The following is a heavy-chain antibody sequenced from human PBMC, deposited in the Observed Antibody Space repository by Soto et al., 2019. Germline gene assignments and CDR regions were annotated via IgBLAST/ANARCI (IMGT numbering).Heavy chain of an antibody. CDR3: ARGEWEPL. Sequence: PSETLSITCTVSGGSISSYYWSWIRQPPGKGLEWMGYIYYSGSTNYNPSLKSRVTISVDTSKNQFSLKLSSVTAADTAVYYCARGEWEPLWGQGTMVTVSS. V-gene: IGHV4-59*01. CDR1: GGSISSYY. J-gene: IGHJ3*01. CDR2: IYYSGST. D-gene: IGHD1-26*01.